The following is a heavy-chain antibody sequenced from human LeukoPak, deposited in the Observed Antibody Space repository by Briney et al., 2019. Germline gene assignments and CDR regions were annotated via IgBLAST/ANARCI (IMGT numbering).Heavy chain of an antibody. CDR3: ARGLLLWFGNLPRFDY. V-gene: IGHV4-59*12. CDR2: IYYSGST. Sequence: SETLSLTCTVSGGSISSYYWSWIRQPPGKGLEWIGYIYYSGSTNYNPSLKSRVTISVDTSKNQFSLKLSSVTAADTAVYYCARGLLLWFGNLPRFDYWGQGTLVTVSS. CDR1: GGSISSYY. D-gene: IGHD3-10*01. J-gene: IGHJ4*02.